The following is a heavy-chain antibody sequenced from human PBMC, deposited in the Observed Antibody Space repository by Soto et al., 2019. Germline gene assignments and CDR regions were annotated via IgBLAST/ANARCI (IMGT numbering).Heavy chain of an antibody. V-gene: IGHV4-34*01. CDR1: GGSFSGYY. D-gene: IGHD3-22*01. J-gene: IGHJ6*02. CDR2: INHSGST. CDR3: ARGIYDSSGYREGPALRYYYGMDV. Sequence: SQPLSLTCAVYGGSFSGYYWSWIRQPPGQGLEWIGEINHSGSTNYNPSLKSRVTISVDTSKNEFSLKLSPVTAADTAVYYCARGIYDSSGYREGPALRYYYGMDVWGQGTTVTVSS.